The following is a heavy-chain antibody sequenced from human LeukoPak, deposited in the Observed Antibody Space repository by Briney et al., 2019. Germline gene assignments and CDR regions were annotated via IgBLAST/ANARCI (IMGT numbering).Heavy chain of an antibody. J-gene: IGHJ3*02. CDR3: AKDRQDSSGYFLSPDAFDI. D-gene: IGHD3-22*01. CDR1: GFTFSSYW. CDR2: IKQDGSEK. V-gene: IGHV3-7*03. Sequence: GGSLRLSCAASGFTFSSYWMSWVRQAPGKGLEWVANIKQDGSEKYYVDSVKGRFTISRDNSKNTLYLQMNSLRAEDTAVYYCAKDRQDSSGYFLSPDAFDIWGQGTMVTVSS.